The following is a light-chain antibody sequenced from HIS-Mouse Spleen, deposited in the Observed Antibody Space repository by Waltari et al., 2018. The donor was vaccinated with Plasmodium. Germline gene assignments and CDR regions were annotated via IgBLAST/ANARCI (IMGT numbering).Light chain of an antibody. CDR1: ALPKQY. CDR3: QSADSSGTYRV. Sequence: YELTQPPSVPVSPGQTARTTCSGDALPKQYAYWYQQKPGQAPVLVIYKDSERPSGIPERFSGSSSGTTVTLTISGVQAEDEADYYCQSADSSGTYRVFGGGTKLTVL. CDR2: KDS. J-gene: IGLJ2*01. V-gene: IGLV3-25*03.